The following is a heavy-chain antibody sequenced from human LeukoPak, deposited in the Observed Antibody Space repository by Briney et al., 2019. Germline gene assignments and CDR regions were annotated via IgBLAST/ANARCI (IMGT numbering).Heavy chain of an antibody. D-gene: IGHD3-22*01. J-gene: IGHJ4*02. CDR3: ARGGYYDSSGYYYSPYFDY. CDR1: GFPFRGFA. V-gene: IGHV3-30-3*01. CDR2: LSYDGSNK. Sequence: GGPLGLSGAASGFPFRGFALHGFPKAPAKGLKGVAVLSYDGSNKYYADSVKGRFTISRDNSKNTLYLQMNSLRAEDTAVYYCARGGYYDSSGYYYSPYFDYWGQGTLVTVSS.